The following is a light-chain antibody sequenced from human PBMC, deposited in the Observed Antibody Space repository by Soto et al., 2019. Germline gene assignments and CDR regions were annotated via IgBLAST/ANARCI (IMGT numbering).Light chain of an antibody. J-gene: IGLJ2*01. CDR2: EAS. Sequence: QSALTQPASVSESPGQSITISCTGTSSDVGSHNLVSWYQQYSDKAPKLIIFEASKRPSGVSNRFSGSKSGSTASLTISGLQAEDEADYYCTSFSSDSTPLVFGGGTKLTVL. CDR1: SSDVGSHNL. V-gene: IGLV2-14*02. CDR3: TSFSSDSTPLV.